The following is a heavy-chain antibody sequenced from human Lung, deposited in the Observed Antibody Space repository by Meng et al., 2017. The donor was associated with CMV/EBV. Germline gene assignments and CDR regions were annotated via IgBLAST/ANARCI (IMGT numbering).Heavy chain of an antibody. CDR3: ARDKSNWSMDF. Sequence: LRWSWQAPGRPIERVGIIYPRSDNSAYAQNYVGRFTMTANMLTNTMHMEMSRLRSHDTAVYHCARDKSNWSMDFWGQGTLVTVSS. D-gene: IGHD1-20*01. V-gene: IGHV1-46*01. J-gene: IGHJ4*02. CDR2: IYPRSDNS.